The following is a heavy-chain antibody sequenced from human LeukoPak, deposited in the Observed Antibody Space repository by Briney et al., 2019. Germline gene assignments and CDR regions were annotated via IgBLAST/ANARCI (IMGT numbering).Heavy chain of an antibody. CDR2: IYPSSGDP. D-gene: IGHD3-10*01. J-gene: IGHJ4*02. CDR3: ARDDGWAGTDC. CDR1: GYTFTDYY. V-gene: IGHV1-2*06. Sequence: ASVKVSCRASGYTFTDYYIHWVRQAPGRGLEWMGRIYPSSGDPDYAQKFQGRVTMTRDTSISTAYMEFSRLKSDDTAVYYCARDDGWAGTDCWGQGTLVTVSS.